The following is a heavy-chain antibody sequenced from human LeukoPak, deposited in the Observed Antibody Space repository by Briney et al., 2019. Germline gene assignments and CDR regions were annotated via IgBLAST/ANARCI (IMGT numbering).Heavy chain of an antibody. J-gene: IGHJ6*02. V-gene: IGHV3-11*04. D-gene: IGHD3-22*01. CDR1: GFTFSDYY. CDR2: ISSMGNTI. CDR3: ARDKGYYDSSGYYPYYYYYGMDV. Sequence: GGSLRLSCAASGFTFSDYYMNWIRQAPGKGLEWISYISSMGNTIYYADSVKGRFTISRDNAKNSLYLQMNSLRAEDTAVYYCARDKGYYDSSGYYPYYYYYGMDVWGQGTTVTVSS.